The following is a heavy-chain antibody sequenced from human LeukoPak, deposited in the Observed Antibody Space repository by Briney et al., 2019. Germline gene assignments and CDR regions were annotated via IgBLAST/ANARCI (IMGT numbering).Heavy chain of an antibody. CDR1: GGSFSGYY. D-gene: IGHD3-10*01. CDR3: ARGKRRITMVRGVIFWFDP. Sequence: PSETLSLTCAVYGGSFSGYYWSWIRQPPGKGLEWIGEINHSGSTNYNPSLKSRVTISVDTSKNQFSLKLSSVTAADTAVYYCARGKRRITMVRGVIFWFDPWGQGTLVTVSS. V-gene: IGHV4-34*01. CDR2: INHSGST. J-gene: IGHJ5*02.